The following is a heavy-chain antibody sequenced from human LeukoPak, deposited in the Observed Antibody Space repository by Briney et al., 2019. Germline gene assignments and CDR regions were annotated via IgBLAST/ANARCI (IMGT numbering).Heavy chain of an antibody. CDR2: IYTSGST. J-gene: IGHJ4*02. CDR3: ARHASSGWYWYFDY. V-gene: IGHV4-4*07. Sequence: SETLSLTCTVSGGSISSYYWSWIRQPAGKGLECIGRIYTSGSTNYNPSLKSRVTMSVDTSKNQFSLKLSSVTAADTAVYYCARHASSGWYWYFDYWGQGTLVTVSS. D-gene: IGHD6-19*01. CDR1: GGSISSYY.